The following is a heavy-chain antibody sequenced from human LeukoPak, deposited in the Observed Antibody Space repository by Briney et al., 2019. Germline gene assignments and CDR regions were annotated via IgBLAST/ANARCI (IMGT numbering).Heavy chain of an antibody. D-gene: IGHD6-25*01. J-gene: IGHJ4*02. V-gene: IGHV3-23*01. CDR1: GFTFSSYA. CDR3: AGISYSGTWPVGY. CDR2: ISAGGDTT. Sequence: QPGGSLRLSCVASGFTFSSYAMSWVRQAPGKGLEWVSGISAGGDTTYTADSVRGRFTISRDNSNNTLYLQMNTLTAEDTAVYYCAGISYSGTWPVGYWGQGALVTVTA.